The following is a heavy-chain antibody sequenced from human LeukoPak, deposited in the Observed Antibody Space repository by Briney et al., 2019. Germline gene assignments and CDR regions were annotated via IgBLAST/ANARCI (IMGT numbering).Heavy chain of an antibody. D-gene: IGHD2-2*02. Sequence: PSETLSLTCTVSGGSISSYYWSWIRQPAGKGLEWIGRIYASGSTNYNPSLESRVTMSVDTSKNQFSLKLSSVTAADTAVYYCARGRAGYCSSTTCYTHTFDYWGQGTLVTVSS. J-gene: IGHJ4*02. CDR3: ARGRAGYCSSTTCYTHTFDY. CDR2: IYASGST. V-gene: IGHV4-4*07. CDR1: GGSISSYY.